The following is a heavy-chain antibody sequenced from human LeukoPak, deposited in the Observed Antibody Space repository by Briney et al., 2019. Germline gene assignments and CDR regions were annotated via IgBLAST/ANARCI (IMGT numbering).Heavy chain of an antibody. Sequence: GGSLRLSCAASGFTLSNAWMSWVRQAPGKGLEWVGRIKSKTDGGTTDYAAPVKGRFTISRDDSKNTLYLQMNSLKTEDTAVYYCTTDSGIVVVPAAHDWGQGTLVTVSS. CDR3: TTDSGIVVVPAAHD. V-gene: IGHV3-15*01. CDR1: GFTLSNAW. J-gene: IGHJ4*02. CDR2: IKSKTDGGTT. D-gene: IGHD2-2*01.